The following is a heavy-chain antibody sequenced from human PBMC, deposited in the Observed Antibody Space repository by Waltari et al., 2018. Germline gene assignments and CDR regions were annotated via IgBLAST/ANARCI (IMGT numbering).Heavy chain of an antibody. CDR2: IIPILGIA. CDR1: GGTFSSYT. V-gene: IGHV1-69*02. D-gene: IGHD2-2*01. J-gene: IGHJ3*02. Sequence: QVQLVQSGAEVKKPGSSVKVSCQASGGTFSSYTISWVRQAPGQGLEWMGRIIPILGIANYAQKFQGRVTITADKSTSTAYMELSSLRSEDTAVYYCARAYQGLVAFDIWGQGTMVTVSS. CDR3: ARAYQGLVAFDI.